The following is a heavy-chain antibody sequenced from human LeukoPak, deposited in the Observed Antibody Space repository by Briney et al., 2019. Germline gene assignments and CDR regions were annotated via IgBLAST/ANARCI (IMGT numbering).Heavy chain of an antibody. CDR1: GFTFSSYG. CDR2: IWYDGSNK. CDR3: TRDYQLPQDCGPDRDCYYYYYGMDV. V-gene: IGHV3-33*01. Sequence: PGGSLRLSCAASGFTFSSYGMHRVRQAPGKGLEWVAVIWYDGSNKYYADSVKGRFTISRDNSKNTLYLQMNSLKTEDTAVYYCTRDYQLPQDCGPDRDCYYYYYGMDVWGQGTTVTVSS. J-gene: IGHJ6*02. D-gene: IGHD2-2*01.